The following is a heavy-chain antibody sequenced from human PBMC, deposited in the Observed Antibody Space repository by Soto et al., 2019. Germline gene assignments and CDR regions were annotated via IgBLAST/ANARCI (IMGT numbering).Heavy chain of an antibody. CDR2: VNPNSGGT. Sequence: GASVKVSCKASGYTFTGYYMHWVRQAPGQGLEWMGWVNPNSGGTNYAQKFQGRVTMARDTSISTAYMELSRLRSDDTAVYYCARGVIGGSGYYYAHWYLDLWGRGPLVTVYS. CDR1: GYTFTGYY. V-gene: IGHV1-2*02. J-gene: IGHJ2*01. D-gene: IGHD3-22*01. CDR3: ARGVIGGSGYYYAHWYLDL.